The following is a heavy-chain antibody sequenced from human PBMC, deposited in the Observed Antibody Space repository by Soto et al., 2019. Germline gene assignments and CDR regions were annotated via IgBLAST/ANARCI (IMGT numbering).Heavy chain of an antibody. D-gene: IGHD3-3*01. CDR1: GYTFTSYG. V-gene: IGHV1-18*01. CDR2: ISAYNGNT. J-gene: IGHJ4*02. CDR3: ARGVPTYYDFWSGQFDY. Sequence: ASVKVSCKASGYTFTSYGISWVRQAPGQGLEWMGWISAYNGNTNCAQKLQGRVTMTTDTSTSTAYMELRSLRSDDTAVYYCARGVPTYYDFWSGQFDYWGQGTLVTVSS.